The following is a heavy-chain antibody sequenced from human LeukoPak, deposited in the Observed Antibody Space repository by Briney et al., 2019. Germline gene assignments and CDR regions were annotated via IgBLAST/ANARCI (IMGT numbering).Heavy chain of an antibody. CDR3: VSGYSDYADYYNYYMGV. CDR2: INPNSGGT. J-gene: IGHJ6*03. D-gene: IGHD4-11*01. CDR1: GYIFTGYY. V-gene: IGHV1-2*02. Sequence: ASVKVSCKASGYIFTGYYLHWVRQAPGQGLEWMGWINPNSGGTNYAQKFRGRVTMTRDTSITTVYLQLSRLKSDDTAVYYCVSGYSDYADYYNYYMGVWGKGTTVTVSS.